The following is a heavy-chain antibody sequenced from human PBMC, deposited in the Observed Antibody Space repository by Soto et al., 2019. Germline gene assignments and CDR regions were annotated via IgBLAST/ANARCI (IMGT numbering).Heavy chain of an antibody. V-gene: IGHV3-11*01. D-gene: IGHD2-2*01. CDR3: ASGQGRRDAYIYYYYYSMDV. CDR2: ISSSGSTI. J-gene: IGHJ6*02. CDR1: GFTFSDYY. Sequence: PGGSLRLSCAASGFTFSDYYMSWIRQAPGKGLEWVSYISSSGSTIYYADSVKGRFTISRDNAKNSLYLQMNSLRAEDTAVYYCASGQGRRDAYIYYYYYSMDVWGQGTTVTVSS.